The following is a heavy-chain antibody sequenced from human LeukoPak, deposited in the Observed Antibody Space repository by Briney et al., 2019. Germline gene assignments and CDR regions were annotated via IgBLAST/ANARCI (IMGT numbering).Heavy chain of an antibody. D-gene: IGHD3-10*01. CDR2: MYNSGST. CDR3: ARAAFRGASYTSYYYYGMDV. V-gene: IGHV4-59*01. Sequence: SETLSLTSTVSGGSISSYYWSWIRQPPGKGLEWIAYMYNSGSTNYNPSLKSRVTISVDTSKNQFSLNLSSVTAADTAVYYCARAAFRGASYTSYYYYGMDVWGQGTTVTVSS. CDR1: GGSISSYY. J-gene: IGHJ6*02.